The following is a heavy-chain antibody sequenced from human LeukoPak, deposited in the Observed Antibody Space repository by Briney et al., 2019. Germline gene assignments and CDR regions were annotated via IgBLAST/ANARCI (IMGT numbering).Heavy chain of an antibody. D-gene: IGHD3-10*02. CDR3: AKDCSWGLDY. J-gene: IGHJ4*02. Sequence: GGSLRLSCAASGFTFNSYGMHWVRQAPGKGLEWVAVISYDGSNKYYADSVKGRFTISRDNSKNTLYLQMNSLRAEDTAVYYCAKDCSWGLDYWGEETLVTVSS. CDR1: GFTFNSYG. CDR2: ISYDGSNK. V-gene: IGHV3-30*18.